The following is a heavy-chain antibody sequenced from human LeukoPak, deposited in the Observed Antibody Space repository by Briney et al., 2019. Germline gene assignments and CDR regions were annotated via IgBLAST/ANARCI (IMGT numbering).Heavy chain of an antibody. V-gene: IGHV3-7*01. Sequence: GGSLRLSCAASGFTFSDSWMSWVRQAPGRGLEWVANMNQDGSEKDYVDSVKGRFTISRDNAGNSLYLQMGGLRAEDTAVYYCATYTHWVAGDVWGQGTTVTVSS. J-gene: IGHJ6*02. D-gene: IGHD3-16*01. CDR1: GFTFSDSW. CDR2: MNQDGSEK. CDR3: ATYTHWVAGDV.